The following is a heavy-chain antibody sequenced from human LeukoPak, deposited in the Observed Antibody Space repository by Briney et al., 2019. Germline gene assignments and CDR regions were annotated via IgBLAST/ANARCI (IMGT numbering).Heavy chain of an antibody. Sequence: GASVKVSCKASGYTFIDYFIHWVRQAPGQGLEWMGRINPNSGGAEFTQEFQGRVTMTRDTSISTTYMELSRLTSDDTALYYCERDLSSTSNWEFDYWGQGTLVTVSS. CDR2: INPNSGGA. CDR3: ERDLSSTSNWEFDY. J-gene: IGHJ4*02. V-gene: IGHV1-2*06. CDR1: GYTFIDYF. D-gene: IGHD7-27*01.